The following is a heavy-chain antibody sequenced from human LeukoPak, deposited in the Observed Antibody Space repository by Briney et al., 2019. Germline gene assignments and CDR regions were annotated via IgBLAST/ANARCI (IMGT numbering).Heavy chain of an antibody. CDR1: GGSFSGYY. CDR2: INHSGST. V-gene: IGHV4-34*01. Sequence: SETLSLTCAVYGGSFSGYYWSWIRQPPGKGLEWIGEINHSGSTNYNPSLKSRVTISVDTSKNQFSLKLSSVTAADTAVYYCASDYGDDVWFDPRGRGTLVTVSS. CDR3: ASDYGDDVWFDP. D-gene: IGHD4-17*01. J-gene: IGHJ5*02.